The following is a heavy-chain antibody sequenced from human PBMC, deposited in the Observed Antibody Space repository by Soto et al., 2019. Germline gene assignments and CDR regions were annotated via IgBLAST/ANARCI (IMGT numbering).Heavy chain of an antibody. J-gene: IGHJ5*02. D-gene: IGHD3-10*01. CDR2: IYYSGTS. V-gene: IGHV4-39*07. CDR3: ARGRIAPAEIWFGELLFSFDP. Sequence: SETLSLTCTVSGGSISDDTYYWGWIRQPPGKGLEWIGSIYYSGTSSYNPSLESRVTISVDTSKNQFSLKLRSVTAADTAVYYCARGRIAPAEIWFGELLFSFDPWGQGTLVTVSS. CDR1: GGSISDDTYY.